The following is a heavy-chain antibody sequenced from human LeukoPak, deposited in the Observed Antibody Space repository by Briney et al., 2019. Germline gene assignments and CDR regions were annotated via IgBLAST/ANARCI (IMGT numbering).Heavy chain of an antibody. CDR1: GGSISSGSYY. CDR2: LYTSGSA. V-gene: IGHV4-61*02. CDR3: ARRPRGVIIKTWFDS. J-gene: IGHJ5*01. Sequence: PSETLSLTCTVSGGSISSGSYYWNWIRQPAGKGLEWIGRLYTSGSANYNPSLKSRVTILLDTSKNQFSLNLSSVTAADTAVYYCARRPRGVIIKTWFDSWGQGTLVTVSS. D-gene: IGHD3-10*01.